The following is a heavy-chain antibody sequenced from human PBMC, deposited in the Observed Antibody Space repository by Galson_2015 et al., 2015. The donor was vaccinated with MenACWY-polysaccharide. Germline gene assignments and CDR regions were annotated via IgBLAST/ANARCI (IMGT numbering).Heavy chain of an antibody. V-gene: IGHV3-13*01. D-gene: IGHD6-19*01. CDR3: ARFHPGGWYLDY. CDR2: IGTAGDT. Sequence: SLRLSCAASGFTFSSYDMHWVRQATGKGLEWVSAIGTAGDTYYPGSVKGRFTISRENAKNSLYLQMNSLRAGDTAVYYCARFHPGGWYLDYWGQGTLVTVSS. CDR1: GFTFSSYD. J-gene: IGHJ4*02.